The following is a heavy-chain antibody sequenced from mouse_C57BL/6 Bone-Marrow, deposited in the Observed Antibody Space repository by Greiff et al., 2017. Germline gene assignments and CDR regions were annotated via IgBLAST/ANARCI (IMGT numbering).Heavy chain of an antibody. Sequence: DVHLVESGGGLVKPGGSLKLSCAASGFTFSDYGMHWVRQAPEKGLEWVAYISSGSSTIYYADTVKGRFTISRDNAKSTLFLQMTSLRSEDTAMYYCARTGLYGTILYAMDYSGQGTSVTVYS. J-gene: IGHJ4*01. D-gene: IGHD2-1*01. CDR3: ARTGLYGTILYAMDY. V-gene: IGHV5-17*01. CDR1: GFTFSDYG. CDR2: ISSGSSTI.